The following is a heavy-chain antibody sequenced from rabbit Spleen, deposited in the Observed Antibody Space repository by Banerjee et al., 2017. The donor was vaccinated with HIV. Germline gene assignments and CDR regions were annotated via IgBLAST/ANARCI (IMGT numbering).Heavy chain of an antibody. CDR3: ARDLASVVGWNFNL. J-gene: IGHJ4*01. CDR2: INAYTGKP. V-gene: IGHV1S40*01. CDR1: GFSFSSSDY. D-gene: IGHD3-1*01. Sequence: QSLEESGGDLVKPGASLTLTCTASGFSFSSSDYMCWVRQAPGKGLEWIACINAYTGKPVYATWAIGRFTISRTSSTTVTLQVTSLTAADTATYFCARDLASVVGWNFNLWGPGTLVTVS.